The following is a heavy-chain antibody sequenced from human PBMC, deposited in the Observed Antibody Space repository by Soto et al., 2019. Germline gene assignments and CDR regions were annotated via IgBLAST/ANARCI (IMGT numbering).Heavy chain of an antibody. D-gene: IGHD5-12*01. CDR1: DGSVSSYNW. CDR3: ARGGGYYFDY. Sequence: QVQLQESGPGLVMPSGTLSLTCAVSDGSVSSYNWWNWVRQPPGKGLEWIGEIFHSGSTNYNPSLKGRVTISLDTSKKQFSLNLFSVTAADTAVYYCARGGGYYFDYWGQGSLVTVSS. CDR2: IFHSGST. V-gene: IGHV4-4*02. J-gene: IGHJ4*02.